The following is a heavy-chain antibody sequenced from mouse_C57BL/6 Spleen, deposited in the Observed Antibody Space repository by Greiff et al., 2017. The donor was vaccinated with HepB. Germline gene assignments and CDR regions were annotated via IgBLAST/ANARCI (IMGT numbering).Heavy chain of an antibody. CDR2: ISYDGSN. V-gene: IGHV3-6*01. J-gene: IGHJ1*03. D-gene: IGHD1-1*01. Sequence: EVKLMESGPGLVKPSQSLSLTCSVTGYSITSGYYWNWIRQFPGNKLEWMGYISYDGSNNYNPSLKNRISITRDTSKNQFFLKLNSVTTEDTATYYCARERITTVVEDWYFDVWGTGTTVTVSS. CDR1: GYSITSGYY. CDR3: ARERITTVVEDWYFDV.